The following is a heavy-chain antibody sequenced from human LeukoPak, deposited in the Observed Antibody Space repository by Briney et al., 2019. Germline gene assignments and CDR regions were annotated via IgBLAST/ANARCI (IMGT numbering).Heavy chain of an antibody. CDR3: AKDMLRFVVVPASDY. Sequence: PGGSLRLSCAASGFTVSSNYMSWVRQAPGKGLEWVSVIYSGGSTYYADSVKGRFTISRDNSKNTLYLQMNSLRAEDTAVYYCAKDMLRFVVVPASDYWGQGTLVTVSS. CDR2: IYSGGST. D-gene: IGHD2-2*01. V-gene: IGHV3-53*01. J-gene: IGHJ4*02. CDR1: GFTVSSNY.